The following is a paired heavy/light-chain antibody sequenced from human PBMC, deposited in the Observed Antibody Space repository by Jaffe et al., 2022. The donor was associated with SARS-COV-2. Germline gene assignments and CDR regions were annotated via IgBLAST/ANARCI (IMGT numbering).Light chain of an antibody. CDR2: EGS. CDR3: CSYAGSSTLV. J-gene: IGLJ2*01. V-gene: IGLV2-23*01. Sequence: QSALTQPASVSGSPGQSITISCTGTSSDFGSYNLVSWYQQHPGKAPKLMIYEGSKRPSGVSNRFSGPKSGNTASLTISGLQAEDEADYYCCSYAGSSTLVFGGGTKLTVL. CDR1: SSDFGSYNL.
Heavy chain of an antibody. CDR1: GDSITSSSSY. Sequence: QLQLQESGPGLVKPSETLSLTCTVSGDSITSSSSYWGWIRQPPGKGLEWIGSIYYSGNTYYNPSLRSRVTISVDTSKNQFSLKLSSVTAADTAVYYCARMTRSGWEFDCWGQGTLVTVSS. V-gene: IGHV4-39*01. CDR3: ARMTRSGWEFDC. D-gene: IGHD6-19*01. CDR2: IYYSGNT. J-gene: IGHJ4*02.